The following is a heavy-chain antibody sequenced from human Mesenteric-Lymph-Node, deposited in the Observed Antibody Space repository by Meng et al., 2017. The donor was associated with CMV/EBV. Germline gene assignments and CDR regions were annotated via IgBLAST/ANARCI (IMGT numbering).Heavy chain of an antibody. Sequence: GGSLRLSCAASGFTFSDYHMNCVRQAPGEGLGWVSYISSSSSNIYYADSVKGRFTISRDNAKNSLYLQMNSLRAEDTAVYYCAIPGIAAAGTRGYWGQGTLVTVSS. V-gene: IGHV3-48*04. D-gene: IGHD6-13*01. CDR1: GFTFSDYH. CDR2: ISSSSSNI. J-gene: IGHJ4*02. CDR3: AIPGIAAAGTRGY.